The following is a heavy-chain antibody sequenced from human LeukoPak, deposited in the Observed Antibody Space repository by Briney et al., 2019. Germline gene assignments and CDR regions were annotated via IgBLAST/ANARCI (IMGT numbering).Heavy chain of an antibody. CDR1: GGSISSYY. CDR3: ARHKGGYSYGIPDY. V-gene: IGHV4-59*08. Sequence: SETLSLTCTVSGGSISSYYWSWIRQPPGKGLEWIGYIYYSGSTNYNPSLKSRVTISVDTSKNQFSLKLSSVTAADTAVYYCARHKGGYSYGIPDYWGQGTLVTVSS. CDR2: IYYSGST. D-gene: IGHD5-18*01. J-gene: IGHJ4*02.